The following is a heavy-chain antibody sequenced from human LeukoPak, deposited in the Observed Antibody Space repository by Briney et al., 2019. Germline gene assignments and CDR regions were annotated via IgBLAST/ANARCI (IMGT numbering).Heavy chain of an antibody. J-gene: IGHJ6*02. V-gene: IGHV1-2*02. Sequence: ASVKVSYKASGYTFTGYYMHWVRQAPGQGLEWMGWINPNSGGTNYAQKFQGRVTMTRDTSISTAYMELSRLRSDDTAVYYCASGVVVVAATWSSYYYGMDVWGQGTTVTVSS. CDR1: GYTFTGYY. D-gene: IGHD2-15*01. CDR3: ASGVVVVAATWSSYYYGMDV. CDR2: INPNSGGT.